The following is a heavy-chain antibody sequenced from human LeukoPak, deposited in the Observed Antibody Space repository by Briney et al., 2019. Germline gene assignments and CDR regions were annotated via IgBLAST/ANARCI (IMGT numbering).Heavy chain of an antibody. V-gene: IGHV1-69*13. Sequence: GASVKVSCKASGGTFSSYAISWVRQAPGQGLEWMGGIIPIFGTANYAQKFQGRVTITADESTSTAYIELSSLRSEDTAVYYCARSRDIVVVPAAPFDYWGQGTLVTVSS. J-gene: IGHJ4*02. CDR3: ARSRDIVVVPAAPFDY. CDR2: IIPIFGTA. CDR1: GGTFSSYA. D-gene: IGHD2-2*01.